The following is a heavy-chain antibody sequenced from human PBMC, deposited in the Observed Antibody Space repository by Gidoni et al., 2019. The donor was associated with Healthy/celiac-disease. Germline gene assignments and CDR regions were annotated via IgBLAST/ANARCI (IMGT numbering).Heavy chain of an antibody. V-gene: IGHV3-48*03. J-gene: IGHJ4*02. Sequence: PGGSLRLSCAASGFTFSSYEMNWVRQAPGKGLEWVSYISSSGITIYYADSVKGRFTISRDNAKNSLYLQMNSLRAEDTAVYYCAHLPIGGVIVSDYWGQGTLVTVSS. D-gene: IGHD3-16*02. CDR1: GFTFSSYE. CDR3: AHLPIGGVIVSDY. CDR2: ISSSGITI.